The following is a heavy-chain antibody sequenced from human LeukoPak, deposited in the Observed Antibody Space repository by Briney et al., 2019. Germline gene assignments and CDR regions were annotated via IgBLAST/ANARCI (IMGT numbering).Heavy chain of an antibody. J-gene: IGHJ4*02. V-gene: IGHV3-7*05. CDR2: IKHDESEE. Sequence: GGSLRRSCAASGFPFDTYWMSWVRQAPGKGLEWVANIKHDESEESYVDSVKGRFTISRDNAQKSLYLQMKSLRAEDTAVYYCARISVHYGDLFDCWGQGTLVTVSS. CDR3: ARISVHYGDLFDC. CDR1: GFPFDTYW. D-gene: IGHD4-17*01.